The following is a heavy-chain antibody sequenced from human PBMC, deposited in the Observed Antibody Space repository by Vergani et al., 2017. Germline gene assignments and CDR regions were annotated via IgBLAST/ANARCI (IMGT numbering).Heavy chain of an antibody. CDR2: ISYDGSNK. V-gene: IGHV3-30-3*01. J-gene: IGHJ6*03. Sequence: QVQLVESGGGVVQPGRSLRLSCAASGFTFSSYAMHWVRQAPGKGLEWVAVISYDGSNKYYADSVKGRFTISRDNSKNTLYLQMNSLRAEDTAVYYCARDQGDIVVVPAAIRYYYYMDVWGKXP. CDR3: ARDQGDIVVVPAAIRYYYYMDV. D-gene: IGHD2-2*01. CDR1: GFTFSSYA.